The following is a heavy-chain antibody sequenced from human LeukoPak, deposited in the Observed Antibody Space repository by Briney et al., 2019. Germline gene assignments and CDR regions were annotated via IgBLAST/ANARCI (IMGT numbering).Heavy chain of an antibody. V-gene: IGHV3-30*18. D-gene: IGHD5-24*01. Sequence: QSGGSLRLSCAASGFTFSSYGMHSVRQAPGKGLEWVAVISYDGSNKYYAESVKGRFTISRNNSKNTLYLQMNSLRAEDTAVYYCAKAGYNNYRPVYYFDYWGQGTLVTVSS. CDR2: ISYDGSNK. J-gene: IGHJ4*02. CDR1: GFTFSSYG. CDR3: AKAGYNNYRPVYYFDY.